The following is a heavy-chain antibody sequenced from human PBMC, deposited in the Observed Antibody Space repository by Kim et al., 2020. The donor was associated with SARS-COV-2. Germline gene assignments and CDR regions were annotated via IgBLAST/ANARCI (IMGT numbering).Heavy chain of an antibody. D-gene: IGHD3-9*01. J-gene: IGHJ4*02. Sequence: GGFTISRDDSKNTLYLQMNSLKTEDTAVYYCTTLATTTYYDILTGYYSLDYWGQGTLVTVSS. CDR3: TTLATTTYYDILTGYYSLDY. V-gene: IGHV3-15*01.